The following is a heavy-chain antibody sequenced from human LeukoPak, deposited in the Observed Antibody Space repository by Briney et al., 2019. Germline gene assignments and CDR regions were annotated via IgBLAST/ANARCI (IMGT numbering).Heavy chain of an antibody. CDR3: ARVTAYYYDSSGYFDQ. CDR1: GFTFSSYS. Sequence: PGGSLRLSCAASGFTFSSYSMNWVRQAPGKGLEWVSSISSSSSYIYYADSVKGRFTISRDNAKNSLYPQMNSLRAEDTAVYYCARVTAYYYDSSGYFDQWGQGTLVTVSS. CDR2: ISSSSSYI. J-gene: IGHJ4*02. D-gene: IGHD3-22*01. V-gene: IGHV3-21*01.